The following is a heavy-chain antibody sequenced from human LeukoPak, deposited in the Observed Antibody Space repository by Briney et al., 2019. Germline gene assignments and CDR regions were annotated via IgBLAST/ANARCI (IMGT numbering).Heavy chain of an antibody. Sequence: SETLSLTCTVSAYSISSGYYWGWIRQPPGKGLEWIGSIYHSGRTYYNPSLKSRVTISVDTSKNQFSLKLSSVTAADTAVYYCARDQGYYDSSGYYEADAFDIWGQGTMVTVSS. D-gene: IGHD3-22*01. V-gene: IGHV4-38-2*02. J-gene: IGHJ3*02. CDR1: AYSISSGYY. CDR3: ARDQGYYDSSGYYEADAFDI. CDR2: IYHSGRT.